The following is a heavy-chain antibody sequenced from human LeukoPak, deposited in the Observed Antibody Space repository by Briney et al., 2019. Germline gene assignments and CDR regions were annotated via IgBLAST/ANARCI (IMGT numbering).Heavy chain of an antibody. Sequence: PGGSLRLSCAASGFTSSSSWMTWVRQAPGKGLEWVAHINEDGSEKYYVDSVKGRFTISRDNGKSSLYLQMNSLRAEDTAVYYCARDGGPNSGRGFHIWGQGTLVTVSS. D-gene: IGHD1-26*01. CDR2: INEDGSEK. CDR1: GFTSSSSW. CDR3: ARDGGPNSGRGFHI. J-gene: IGHJ3*02. V-gene: IGHV3-7*05.